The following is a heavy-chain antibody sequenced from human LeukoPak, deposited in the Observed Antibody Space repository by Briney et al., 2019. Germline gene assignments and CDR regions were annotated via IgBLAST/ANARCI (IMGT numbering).Heavy chain of an antibody. CDR1: GFTFRIFG. D-gene: IGHD4-17*01. CDR2: IDARSGIT. CDR3: AKDGTYGDYELDY. Sequence: PGGSLRLSCAASGFTFRIFGLNWVRQAPGKGPEWVSYIDARSGITYYADSVQGRFTISRDDARESVFLQMDGLRVDDTAVYYCAKDGTYGDYELDYWGQGTLVTVSS. V-gene: IGHV3-48*04. J-gene: IGHJ4*02.